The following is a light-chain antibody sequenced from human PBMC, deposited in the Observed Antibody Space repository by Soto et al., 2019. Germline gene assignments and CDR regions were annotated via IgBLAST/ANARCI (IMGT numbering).Light chain of an antibody. Sequence: DIQMTQSPSSLSASVGDRVTITCRASQGIRSDLGWYQQKPGKAPKRLIYAASSLQSGVPSRFSGSGSGTVFTLTISSPPPEDFATDDCLAHNTCPYTFGHGTKLDIK. CDR3: LAHNTCPYT. CDR1: QGIRSD. V-gene: IGKV1-17*01. J-gene: IGKJ2*01. CDR2: AAS.